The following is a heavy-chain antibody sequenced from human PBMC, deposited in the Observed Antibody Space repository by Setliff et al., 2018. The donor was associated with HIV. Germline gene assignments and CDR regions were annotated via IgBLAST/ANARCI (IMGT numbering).Heavy chain of an antibody. Sequence: GGSLRLSCAATGFTFRSFAMMWVRQAPGKGLEWVSGISGSGVNILYTDSVKGRFTISRDNSKNTLYLQMNSLSAEDTAVYYCTREAYRLPWIDNWGQGTLVTVSS. V-gene: IGHV3-23*01. CDR2: ISGSGVNI. D-gene: IGHD1-1*01. J-gene: IGHJ4*02. CDR3: TREAYRLPWIDN. CDR1: GFTFRSFA.